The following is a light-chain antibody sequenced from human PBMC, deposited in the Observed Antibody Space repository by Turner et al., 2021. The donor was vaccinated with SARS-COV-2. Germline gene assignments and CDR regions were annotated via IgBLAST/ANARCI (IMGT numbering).Light chain of an antibody. CDR1: HVITYY. Sequence: DIQMTQSPSSLSASVGDRVTITCQASHVITYYLNWYQQRPGKAPTLLIRETSTLERGVPSRFSGSGSGTHFTLTISDLQPEDVATYYCQQYDNALTWTFGQGTKVDIK. V-gene: IGKV1-33*01. CDR2: ETS. J-gene: IGKJ1*01. CDR3: QQYDNALTWT.